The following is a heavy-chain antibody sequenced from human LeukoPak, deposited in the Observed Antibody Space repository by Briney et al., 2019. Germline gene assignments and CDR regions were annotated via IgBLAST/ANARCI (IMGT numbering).Heavy chain of an antibody. V-gene: IGHV4-39*07. Sequence: PSETLSLTCTVSGGSISSSSYYWGWIRQPPGTGLEWIGSIYTSGSTNYNPSLKSRVTMSVDTSKNQFSLKLSSVTAADTAVYYCASGSYYSNWYFDLWGRGTLVTVSS. CDR3: ASGSYYSNWYFDL. CDR2: IYTSGST. CDR1: GGSISSSSYY. D-gene: IGHD1-26*01. J-gene: IGHJ2*01.